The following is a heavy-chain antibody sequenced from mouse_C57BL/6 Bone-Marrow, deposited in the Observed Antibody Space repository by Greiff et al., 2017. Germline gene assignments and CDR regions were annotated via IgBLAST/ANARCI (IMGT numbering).Heavy chain of an antibody. Sequence: VQLQQSGPVLVKPGASVKMSCKASGYTFTDYYMNWVKQSHGKSLEWIGVINPYNCGTSYNQKFKGKATLTVDKSSSTAYMELNSLTSEDSAVYYCAREGYDWYFDVWGTGTTVTVSS. CDR2: INPYNCGT. CDR3: AREGYDWYFDV. J-gene: IGHJ1*03. D-gene: IGHD3-1*01. CDR1: GYTFTDYY. V-gene: IGHV1-19*01.